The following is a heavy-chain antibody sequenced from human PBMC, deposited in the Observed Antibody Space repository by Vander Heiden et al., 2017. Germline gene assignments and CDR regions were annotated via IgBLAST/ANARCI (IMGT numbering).Heavy chain of an antibody. CDR3: LVFLEWFV. V-gene: IGHV1-46*01. CDR1: GYTFTSYY. Sequence: QVQLVQSGAEVKKPGAYVKVSCKASGYTFTSYYMHWGRQAPGQGLEWMGIINPSGGSASYAQKFQGRVTMTRDTSTSTVYMELSSLRSEDTAVYYCLVFLEWFVWGQGTTVTVSS. D-gene: IGHD3-3*01. J-gene: IGHJ6*02. CDR2: INPSGGSA.